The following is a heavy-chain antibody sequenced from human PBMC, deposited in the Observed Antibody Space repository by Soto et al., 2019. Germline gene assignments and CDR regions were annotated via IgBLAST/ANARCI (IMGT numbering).Heavy chain of an antibody. V-gene: IGHV3-48*02. J-gene: IGHJ6*02. CDR3: ARDSGIVVVPAASDV. D-gene: IGHD2-2*01. CDR2: ISSSSSTI. Sequence: PGGSLRLSCAASGFTFSSYSMNWARQAPGKGLEWVSYISSSSSTIYYADSVKGRFTISRDNAKNSLYLQMNSLRDEDTAVYYCARDSGIVVVPAASDVWGQGTTVTVSS. CDR1: GFTFSSYS.